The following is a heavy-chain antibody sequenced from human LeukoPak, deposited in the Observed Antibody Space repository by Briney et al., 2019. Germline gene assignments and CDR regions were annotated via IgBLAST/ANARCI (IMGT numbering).Heavy chain of an antibody. J-gene: IGHJ6*03. CDR1: GGSISSYY. Sequence: PSETLSLTCTVSGGSISSYYWSWIRQPPGKGLEWIGYIYYSGSTNYNPSLKSRVTISVDTSKNQFSLKLSSVTAADTAVYYCARVMSSGWYFRSGYYYYYYMDVWGKGTTVTVSS. CDR2: IYYSGST. D-gene: IGHD6-19*01. CDR3: ARVMSSGWYFRSGYYYYYYMDV. V-gene: IGHV4-59*01.